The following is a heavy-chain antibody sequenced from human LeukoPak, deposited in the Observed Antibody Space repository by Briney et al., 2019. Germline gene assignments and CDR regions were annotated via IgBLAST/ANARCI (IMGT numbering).Heavy chain of an antibody. Sequence: PSETLSLTCAVYGGSFSGYYWSWIRQPPGKGLEWIGEINHSGSTNYNPSLKSRVTISVDTSKNQFSLKLSSVTAADTAVYYCARLGMFDYWGQGTLVTVSP. CDR3: ARLGMFDY. CDR1: GGSFSGYY. CDR2: INHSGST. J-gene: IGHJ4*02. V-gene: IGHV4-34*01.